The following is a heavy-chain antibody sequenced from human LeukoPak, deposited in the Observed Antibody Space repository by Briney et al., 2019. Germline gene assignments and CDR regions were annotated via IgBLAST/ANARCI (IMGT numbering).Heavy chain of an antibody. V-gene: IGHV3-23*01. D-gene: IGHD6-13*01. CDR1: GFTFEDYA. CDR2: LGGGGTDP. Sequence: GGSLRLSCAASGFTFEDYAMTWVRQTPGRGLEWVSALGGGGTDPYYAVSVKGRFTISRDNSKDTLYLQMNGLRAEDTAVYFCAKQSAGSAAWYSLHYDFWGQGTLVTVSS. CDR3: AKQSAGSAAWYSLHYDF. J-gene: IGHJ4*02.